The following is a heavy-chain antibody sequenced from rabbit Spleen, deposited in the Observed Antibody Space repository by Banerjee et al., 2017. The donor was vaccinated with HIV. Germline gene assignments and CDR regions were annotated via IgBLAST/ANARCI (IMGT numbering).Heavy chain of an antibody. Sequence: QEQLEESGGDLVKPEGSLTLTCKASGLDFSSSYWICWVRQAPGKGLEWIACIYTGSGGGTAYASWAKGRFTISKTSSTTVTLQMTSLTTADTATYFCARASEYPSYFNLWGQGTLVTVS. D-gene: IGHD3-1*01. CDR1: GLDFSSSYW. CDR3: ARASEYPSYFNL. J-gene: IGHJ4*01. CDR2: IYTGSGGGT. V-gene: IGHV1S45*01.